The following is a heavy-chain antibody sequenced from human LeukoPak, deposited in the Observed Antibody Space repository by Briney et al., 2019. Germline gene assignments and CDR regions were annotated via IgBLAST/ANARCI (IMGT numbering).Heavy chain of an antibody. CDR3: ARIRKCDYGDYVPDY. CDR2: IDWDDDK. CDR1: GFSLSTSGMC. D-gene: IGHD4-17*01. Sequence: SGPTLVNPTQTLTLTCTFSGFSLSTSGMCVSWIRQPPGKALEWLARIDWDDDKYYSTSLKTRLTISKDTSKNQVVLTMTNMDPVDTATYYCARIRKCDYGDYVPDYWGQGTLVTVSS. V-gene: IGHV2-70*11. J-gene: IGHJ4*02.